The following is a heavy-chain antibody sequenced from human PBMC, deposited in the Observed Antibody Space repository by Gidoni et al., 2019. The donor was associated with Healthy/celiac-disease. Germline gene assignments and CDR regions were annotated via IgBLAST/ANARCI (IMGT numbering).Heavy chain of an antibody. J-gene: IGHJ4*02. D-gene: IGHD2-15*01. CDR1: GYSFTSYW. Sequence: EVQLMQSGAEVKKPGESLKISCKGSGYSFTSYWIGWVRQMPGKGLEWMVIIYPGDSDTRYSPSFQGQVPISADKSISTAYLQWSSLKASDTAIYYCARQGYCSGGSCYSFDYWGQGTLVTVSS. CDR2: IYPGDSDT. V-gene: IGHV5-51*01. CDR3: ARQGYCSGGSCYSFDY.